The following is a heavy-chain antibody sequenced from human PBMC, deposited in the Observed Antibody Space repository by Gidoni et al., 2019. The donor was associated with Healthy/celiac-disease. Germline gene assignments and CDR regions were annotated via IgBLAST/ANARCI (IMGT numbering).Heavy chain of an antibody. CDR2: ISAYNGNT. CDR3: ARDGEDIVVVPAAIGRRWFDP. V-gene: IGHV1-18*01. J-gene: IGHJ5*02. CDR1: GYPFTSYG. Sequence: QVQLVQSGAEVKKPGASVKVSCKASGYPFTSYGIRWVRQAPGQGLEWMGWISAYNGNTNYAQKLQGRVTMTTDTSTSTAYMELRSLRSDDTAVYYCARDGEDIVVVPAAIGRRWFDPWGQGTLVTVSS. D-gene: IGHD2-2*02.